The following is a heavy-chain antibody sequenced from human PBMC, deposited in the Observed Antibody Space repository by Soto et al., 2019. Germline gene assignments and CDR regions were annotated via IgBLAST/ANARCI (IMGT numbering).Heavy chain of an antibody. V-gene: IGHV2-5*02. CDR1: GFSLSTSGVG. CDR2: IYWDDDK. J-gene: IGHJ6*02. D-gene: IGHD7-27*01. CDR3: AHSLPPWGGMDV. Sequence: QITLKESGPTLVKPTQTLTLTCTFSGFSLSTSGVGVGWIRQPPGKALEWLALIYWDDDKRYSPSLKSRLTLXQXSCKHQVVLTLTSMAPVDTATYYCAHSLPPWGGMDVWGPGTTVTVSS.